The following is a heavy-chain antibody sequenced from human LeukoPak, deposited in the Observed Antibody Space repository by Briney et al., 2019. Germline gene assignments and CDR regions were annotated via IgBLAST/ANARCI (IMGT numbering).Heavy chain of an antibody. Sequence: GESLKISCKGSGYSFTSYWIGWVRQVPGKGLEWMGIIYPGDSDTRYSPSFQGQVTISADKSISTAYLQWSSLKASDTAMYYCARPGITMVRGAQGFAFDIWGQGTMVTVSS. J-gene: IGHJ3*02. CDR3: ARPGITMVRGAQGFAFDI. CDR2: IYPGDSDT. V-gene: IGHV5-51*01. D-gene: IGHD3-10*01. CDR1: GYSFTSYW.